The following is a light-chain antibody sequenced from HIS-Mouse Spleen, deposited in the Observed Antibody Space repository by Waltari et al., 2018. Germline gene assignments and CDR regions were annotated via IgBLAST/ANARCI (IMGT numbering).Light chain of an antibody. CDR3: CSYAGSSTFEV. J-gene: IGLJ2*01. CDR2: EGS. Sequence: QSALTPPASVSGSPGQSITISCTGTSSDFGRSTLVSLYQQHPGKAPKLMIYEGSKRPSGVSNRFSGSKSGNTASLTISGLQAEDEADYYCCSYAGSSTFEVFGGGTKLTVL. V-gene: IGLV2-23*03. CDR1: SSDFGRSTL.